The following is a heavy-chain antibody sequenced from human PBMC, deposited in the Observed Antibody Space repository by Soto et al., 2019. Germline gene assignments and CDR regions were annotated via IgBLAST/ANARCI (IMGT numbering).Heavy chain of an antibody. CDR1: GFTFSGYY. D-gene: IGHD6-19*01. Sequence: GGSLRLSCAASGFTFSGYYMSWTRQAPGKGLEWVSYISSSGSTIYYADSVKGRFTISRDNAKNSLYLQMNSLRAEDTAVYYCARDSGYSSGWYGRGGDYWGQGTLVTVSS. V-gene: IGHV3-11*01. CDR3: ARDSGYSSGWYGRGGDY. J-gene: IGHJ4*02. CDR2: ISSSGSTI.